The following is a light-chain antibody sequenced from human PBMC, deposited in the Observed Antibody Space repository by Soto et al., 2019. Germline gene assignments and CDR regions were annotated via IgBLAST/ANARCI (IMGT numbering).Light chain of an antibody. J-gene: IGLJ1*01. CDR1: SSDVGGYNY. CDR3: CSYTTSNTRQIV. V-gene: IGLV2-14*01. CDR2: DVS. Sequence: QSALTQPASVSGSPGQSITISCTGTSSDVGGYNYVSWYQRYPGKAPKFMIYDVSNRPSGVSNRFSGSKSGNTASLTISGLQAEDEADYYCCSYTTSNTRQIVFGTGTKVTVL.